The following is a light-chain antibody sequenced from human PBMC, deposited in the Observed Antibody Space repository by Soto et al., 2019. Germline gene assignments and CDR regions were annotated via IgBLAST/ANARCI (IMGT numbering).Light chain of an antibody. V-gene: IGKV1-5*01. CDR2: DAS. J-gene: IGKJ5*01. CDR3: QQYNDWPRT. CDR1: QSISSW. Sequence: DIQMTQSPSTPSASVGDRVTISRRASQSISSWLAWYQQKPGKAPRLLIYDASTWATGVPPRFSGSASGTEFTLTISSLQSEDFGVYYCQQYNDWPRTFGQGTRLDIK.